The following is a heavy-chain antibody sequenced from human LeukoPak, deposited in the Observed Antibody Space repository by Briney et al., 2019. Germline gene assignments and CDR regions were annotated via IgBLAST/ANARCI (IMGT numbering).Heavy chain of an antibody. Sequence: PSQTLSLTCTVSGGSISSGGYYWSWIRQHPGKGLEWIGYIYYSGSTYYNPSLKSRVTISVDTSKNQFSLKLSSVTAADTAVYYCARDHYVDYSNWFYPWGQGTLVTVSS. CDR3: ARDHYVDYSNWFYP. CDR1: GGSISSGGYY. V-gene: IGHV4-31*03. J-gene: IGHJ5*02. D-gene: IGHD4-17*01. CDR2: IYYSGST.